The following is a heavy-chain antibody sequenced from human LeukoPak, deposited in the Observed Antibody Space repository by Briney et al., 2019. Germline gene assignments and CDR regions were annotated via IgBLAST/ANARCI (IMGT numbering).Heavy chain of an antibody. CDR1: GFTFSSYS. D-gene: IGHD1-26*01. CDR3: ARVLATHPDDYFDY. V-gene: IGHV3-21*01. Sequence: GGSLRLSCAASGFTFSSYSMNWVRQAPGKGLEWVSSISSSSSYIYYADSVKGRFTISRDNAKNSLYLQMNSLRAEDTAVYYCARVLATHPDDYFDYWGQGTLVTVSS. CDR2: ISSSSSYI. J-gene: IGHJ4*02.